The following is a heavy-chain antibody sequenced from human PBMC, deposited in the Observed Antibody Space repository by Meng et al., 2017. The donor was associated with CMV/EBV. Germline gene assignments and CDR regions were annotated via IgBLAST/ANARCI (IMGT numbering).Heavy chain of an antibody. D-gene: IGHD4-23*01. CDR1: GDSVSSNSAA. CDR3: ASEIGLRWKLFDY. Sequence: SQTLSLTCAISGDSVSSNSAAWNWIRQSPSRGLEWLGRTYYRSKWYNDYAVSVKSRITINPDTSKNQFSLKLSSVTAADTAVYYCASEIGLRWKLFDYWGQGTLVTVSS. V-gene: IGHV6-1*01. CDR2: TYYRSKWYN. J-gene: IGHJ4*02.